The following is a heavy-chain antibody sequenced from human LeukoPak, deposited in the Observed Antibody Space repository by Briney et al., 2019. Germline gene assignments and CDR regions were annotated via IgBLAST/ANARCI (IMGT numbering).Heavy chain of an antibody. J-gene: IGHJ4*02. V-gene: IGHV7-4-1*02. CDR2: INTNTGNP. D-gene: IGHD5-18*01. CDR3: GRDPKLGIRGYTYGYIDS. Sequence: AASVKVSCKPSGYTFTSYAISWVRQAPGQGLEWMGWINTNTGNPTYAQGFAGRYVFSLDTSVSTAYLQISGLKADDTAVYYCGRDPKLGIRGYTYGYIDSWGQGTLVIVSS. CDR1: GYTFTSYA.